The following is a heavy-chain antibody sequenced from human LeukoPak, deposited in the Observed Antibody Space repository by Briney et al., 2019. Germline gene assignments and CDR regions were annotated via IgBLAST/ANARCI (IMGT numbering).Heavy chain of an antibody. Sequence: ASVKVSCKASGGTFSSYAICWVRQAPGQGLEWMGRIIPILGIANYAQKFQGRVTITADKSTSTAYMELSSLRSEDTAVYYCARDNYDSSGDDAFDIWGQGTMVTVSS. CDR2: IIPILGIA. J-gene: IGHJ3*02. CDR1: GGTFSSYA. V-gene: IGHV1-69*04. CDR3: ARDNYDSSGDDAFDI. D-gene: IGHD3-22*01.